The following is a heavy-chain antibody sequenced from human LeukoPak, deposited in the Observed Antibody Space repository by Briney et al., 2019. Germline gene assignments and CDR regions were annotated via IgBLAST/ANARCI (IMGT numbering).Heavy chain of an antibody. CDR1: GFSFSSFA. D-gene: IGHD6-19*01. J-gene: IGHJ5*02. CDR2: TPYDGNNK. CDR3: ARGDKAVAFDWFDP. Sequence: GRSLRLSCAASGFSFSSFAMHWVRQAPGKGLEWVAVTPYDGNNKYYADSVKGRFTISRDNSKNTLDLQMNSLRTDDTAVYFCARGDKAVAFDWFDPWGQGTLVSVSS. V-gene: IGHV3-30-3*01.